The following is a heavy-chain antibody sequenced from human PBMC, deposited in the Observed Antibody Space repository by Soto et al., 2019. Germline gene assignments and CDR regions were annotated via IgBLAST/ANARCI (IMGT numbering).Heavy chain of an antibody. CDR1: GFTFSSYS. J-gene: IGHJ6*03. Sequence: EVQLVESGGGLVKPGGSLRLSCEASGFTFSSYSMNWVRQAPGKGLEWVSSISSSSSYIYYADSVKGRFTISRDNAKNSLYLQMNSLRAEDTAVYYCATDFDCSGGSCYSEYYYYMDVWGKGTTVTVSS. CDR3: ATDFDCSGGSCYSEYYYYMDV. D-gene: IGHD2-15*01. CDR2: ISSSSSYI. V-gene: IGHV3-21*01.